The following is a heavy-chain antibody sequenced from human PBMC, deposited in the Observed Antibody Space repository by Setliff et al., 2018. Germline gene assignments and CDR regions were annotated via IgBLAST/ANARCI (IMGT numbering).Heavy chain of an antibody. V-gene: IGHV1-3*01. CDR1: RYTFTSYG. Sequence: ASVKVSCKASRYTFTSYGVHWVRQAPGQRLEWMGWINAANGNTKYSQKFQGRVTITRDTSASTAYMELSSLRSEDTAVYYCARDKGYDSSGYYFYYYYYMDVWGKGTTVTVSS. CDR3: ARDKGYDSSGYYFYYYYYMDV. J-gene: IGHJ6*03. D-gene: IGHD3-22*01. CDR2: INAANGNT.